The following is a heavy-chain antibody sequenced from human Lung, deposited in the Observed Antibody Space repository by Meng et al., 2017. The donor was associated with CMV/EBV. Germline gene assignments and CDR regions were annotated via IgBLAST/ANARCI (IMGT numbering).Heavy chain of an antibody. D-gene: IGHD1-14*01. Sequence: RVQESGPGMGKPSETLSLTCTVSGGSISSSSYYWAWIRQPPGEGLEWIGSVVYSGTTYYTSSLKSRVSISVDTSKNQFSLKLSSVTAADTAVYYCARHHHSPTFDYWGQGTLVTVSS. CDR3: ARHHHSPTFDY. V-gene: IGHV4-39*01. J-gene: IGHJ4*02. CDR1: GGSISSSSYY. CDR2: VVYSGTT.